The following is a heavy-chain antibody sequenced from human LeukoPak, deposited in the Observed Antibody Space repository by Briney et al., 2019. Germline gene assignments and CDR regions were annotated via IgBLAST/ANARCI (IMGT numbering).Heavy chain of an antibody. J-gene: IGHJ3*02. V-gene: IGHV1-46*01. CDR2: INPSGGTT. Sequence: EASVKVSCKASGYNFTSYYMHWVRQAPGQGLEWMGIINPSGGTTSYARKFQGRVTVTRDTSTSTVYMELSSLRSEDTAVYYCARDLVVVTGLRTRGSFDIWGQGTMVTVSS. CDR3: ARDLVVVTGLRTRGSFDI. D-gene: IGHD2-21*02. CDR1: GYNFTSYY.